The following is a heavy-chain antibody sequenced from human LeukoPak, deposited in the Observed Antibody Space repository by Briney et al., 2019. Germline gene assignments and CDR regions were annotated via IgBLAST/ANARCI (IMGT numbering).Heavy chain of an antibody. Sequence: SETLSLTCTVSGGSISSYYWSWIRQPPGKGLEWIGYIYYSGSTNYNPSLKSRVTISVDTSKNQFSLKLSSVTAADTAVYYCARAVVYYYDSSGYYYYYYYYMDVWGKGTTVTVSS. CDR2: IYYSGST. CDR1: GGSISSYY. V-gene: IGHV4-59*01. J-gene: IGHJ6*03. CDR3: ARAVVYYYDSSGYYYYYYYYMDV. D-gene: IGHD3-22*01.